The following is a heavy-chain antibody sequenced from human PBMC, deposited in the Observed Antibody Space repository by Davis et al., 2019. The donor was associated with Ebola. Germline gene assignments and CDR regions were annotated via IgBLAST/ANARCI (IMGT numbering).Heavy chain of an antibody. CDR2: VSGSGGST. D-gene: IGHD6-6*01. Sequence: GESLKISCAASGFTFSTYAMSWVRQAPGKGLEWVSSVSGSGGSTYFAESVKGRFTMARDNSKYLVFLQMDSLRVEDTALYYCARDRIAARHNYFASWGQGTLVVVSS. CDR1: GFTFSTYA. V-gene: IGHV3-23*01. J-gene: IGHJ5*01. CDR3: ARDRIAARHNYFAS.